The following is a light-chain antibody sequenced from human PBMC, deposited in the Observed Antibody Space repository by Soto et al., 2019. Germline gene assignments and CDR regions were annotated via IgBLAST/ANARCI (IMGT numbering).Light chain of an antibody. Sequence: QSALTQPASVSGSPGQSITISCTGTSSDVGGYNYVSWYQQHPGKAPKLMIYEVSNRPSGVSNRFSGSKSGNTASLTISGRQAEDEADYYCSSYTSSSTLFFGGGTKLPVL. J-gene: IGLJ2*01. CDR2: EVS. CDR1: SSDVGGYNY. V-gene: IGLV2-14*01. CDR3: SSYTSSSTLF.